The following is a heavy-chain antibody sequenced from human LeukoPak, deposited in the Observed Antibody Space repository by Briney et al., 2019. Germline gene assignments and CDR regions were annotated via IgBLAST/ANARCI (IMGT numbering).Heavy chain of an antibody. J-gene: IGHJ4*02. Sequence: GGSLRLSCAASGFTFSSSWMHWVRQAPGKGLVWVSRINSDGRSTSYADSVKGRFTISRDNAKNTLYLQMNSLRAEDTAVYYCARASYYDSSGLFDYWGQGTLVTVSS. D-gene: IGHD3-22*01. CDR3: ARASYYDSSGLFDY. CDR1: GFTFSSSW. V-gene: IGHV3-74*01. CDR2: INSDGRST.